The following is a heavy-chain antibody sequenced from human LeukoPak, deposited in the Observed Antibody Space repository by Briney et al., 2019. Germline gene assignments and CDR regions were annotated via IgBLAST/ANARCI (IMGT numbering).Heavy chain of an antibody. CDR3: ARDRRYCSGGSCQYYYYYGMDV. CDR1: GFTFSSYG. Sequence: GGSLRLSCAASGFTFSSYGMHWVRQAPGKGLEWVAIISYDGSKKYYGDSVKGRFTISRDNSKNTLYLQMNSLRAEDTAVYYCARDRRYCSGGSCQYYYYYGMDVWGQGTTVTVSS. V-gene: IGHV3-33*05. J-gene: IGHJ6*02. CDR2: ISYDGSKK. D-gene: IGHD2-15*01.